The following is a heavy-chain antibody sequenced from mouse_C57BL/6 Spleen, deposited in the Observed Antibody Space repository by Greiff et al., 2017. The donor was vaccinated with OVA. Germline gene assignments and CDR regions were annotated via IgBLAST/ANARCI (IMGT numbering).Heavy chain of an antibody. CDR2: ISYDGSN. V-gene: IGHV3-6*01. Sequence: ESGPGLVKPSQSLSLTCSVTGYSITRGYYWNWIRQFPGNKLEWMGYISYDGSNNYNPSLKNRISITRDTSKNQFFRKLNSVTTEDTATYYCARDPQTGYAMDYWGQGTSVTVSS. CDR1: GYSITRGYY. J-gene: IGHJ4*01. CDR3: ARDPQTGYAMDY. D-gene: IGHD4-1*01.